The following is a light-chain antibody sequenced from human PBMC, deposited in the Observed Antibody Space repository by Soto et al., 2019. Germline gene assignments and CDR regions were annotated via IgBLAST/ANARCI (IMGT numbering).Light chain of an antibody. V-gene: IGKV1-9*01. J-gene: IGKJ4*01. CDR3: QQLNSYPLT. Sequence: IQMTQSPSFLSASVGDRVTITCRASQGIIRYLAWYQQKSGKAPKLLIYAAFTLQSWVPSRFSGSGSGTEFTLTISSLQPEDFATYYCQQLNSYPLTFGGGTKVDIK. CDR1: QGIIRY. CDR2: AAF.